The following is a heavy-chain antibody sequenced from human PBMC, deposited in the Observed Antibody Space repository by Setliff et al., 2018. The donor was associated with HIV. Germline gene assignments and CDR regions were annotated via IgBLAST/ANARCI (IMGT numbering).Heavy chain of an antibody. Sequence: SETLSLTCGVSGYSMSSGYYWGWIRQPPGKGLEWIGNVYHTGSTYYNPSLKSRVTISVDTSKNQFSLKLSSVIAADTAVYFCAPGEGVASTYYHDWGQGTQVT. D-gene: IGHD3-3*01. J-gene: IGHJ4*01. CDR3: APGEGVASTYYHD. CDR1: GYSMSSGYY. CDR2: VYHTGST. V-gene: IGHV4-38-2*01.